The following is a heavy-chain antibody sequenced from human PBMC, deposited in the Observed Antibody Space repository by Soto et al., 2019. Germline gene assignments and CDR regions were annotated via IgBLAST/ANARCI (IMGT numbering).Heavy chain of an antibody. D-gene: IGHD1-26*01. Sequence: PSAKLSCKASGYTFTSYGISWVRQAPGHGLEWMGWISAYNGNTNYAQKLQGRVTMTTDTSTSTAYMELRSLRSDDTAVYYCARDRVRIVVAGDWFDPWGQGTLVTVSS. J-gene: IGHJ5*02. CDR2: ISAYNGNT. V-gene: IGHV1-18*01. CDR1: GYTFTSYG. CDR3: ARDRVRIVVAGDWFDP.